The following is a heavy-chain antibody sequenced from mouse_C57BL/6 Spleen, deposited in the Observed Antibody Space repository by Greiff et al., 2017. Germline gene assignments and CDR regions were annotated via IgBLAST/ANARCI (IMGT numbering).Heavy chain of an antibody. V-gene: IGHV1-82*01. J-gene: IGHJ4*01. CDR1: GYAFSSSW. D-gene: IGHD2-5*01. Sequence: QVQLQQPGPELVKPGASVKISCKASGYAFSSSWMNWVKQRPGKGLEWIGRIYPGDGDTNYNGKFKGKATLTVAKSSSPAYMQLSSLTSEDSAVYFCATYYSNYRAMDYWGQGTSVTVSS. CDR2: IYPGDGDT. CDR3: ATYYSNYRAMDY.